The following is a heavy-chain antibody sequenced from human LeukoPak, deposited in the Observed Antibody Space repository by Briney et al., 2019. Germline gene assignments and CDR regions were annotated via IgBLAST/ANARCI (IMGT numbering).Heavy chain of an antibody. V-gene: IGHV3-7*01. J-gene: IGHJ4*02. CDR2: IKRYGSEK. D-gene: IGHD5-24*01. Sequence: GGSLRLSCAASGFTFSNYWMSWVRQAPGKGLEWGASIKRYGSEKYYVDSVKGRFPISTDNAKTTLYLQMGSLRAEDMAVYYCARAPSEMATIFDYWGQGTLVTVSS. CDR1: GFTFSNYW. CDR3: ARAPSEMATIFDY.